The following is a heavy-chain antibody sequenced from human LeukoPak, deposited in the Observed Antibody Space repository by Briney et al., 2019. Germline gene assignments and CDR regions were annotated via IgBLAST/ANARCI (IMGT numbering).Heavy chain of an antibody. J-gene: IGHJ4*02. CDR3: ARDAYYYALDS. V-gene: IGHV3-11*04. CDR1: GFIFSDYY. Sequence: GGSLRLSCVASGFIFSDYYVTWIRQAPGKGLEWVSYISGSGTTIYYAGSVKGRFTVSRDNAKNSLYLQMNSLRAEDTAVYYCARDAYYYALDSWGRGTLVTVSS. D-gene: IGHD3-10*01. CDR2: ISGSGTTI.